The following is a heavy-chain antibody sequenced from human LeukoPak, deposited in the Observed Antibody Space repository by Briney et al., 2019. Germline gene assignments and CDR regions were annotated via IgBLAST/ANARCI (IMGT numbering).Heavy chain of an antibody. CDR3: ASSIVGATTDYFDY. Sequence: GGSLRLSCAASGFTFSNYAMSWVRQAPGKGLEWVSVIYSGGSTYYADSVKGRFTISRDNSKNTLYLQMNSLRAEDTAVYYCASSIVGATTDYFDYWGQGTLVTVSS. CDR1: GFTFSNYA. J-gene: IGHJ4*02. D-gene: IGHD1-26*01. CDR2: IYSGGST. V-gene: IGHV3-53*01.